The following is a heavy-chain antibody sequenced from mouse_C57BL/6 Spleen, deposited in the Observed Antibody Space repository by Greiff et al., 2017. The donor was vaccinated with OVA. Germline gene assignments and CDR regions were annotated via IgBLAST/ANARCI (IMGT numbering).Heavy chain of an antibody. D-gene: IGHD1-1*01. J-gene: IGHJ1*03. CDR2: IDPNSGGT. CDR1: GYTFTSYW. Sequence: QVQLQQPGAELVKPGASVKLSCKASGYTFTSYWMHWVKQRPGRGLEWIGRIDPNSGGTKYNEKFKSKATLTVDKPSSTAYMQLSSLTSEDSAVYYCAREGTTVVAYGGYFDVWGTGTTVTVSS. CDR3: AREGTTVVAYGGYFDV. V-gene: IGHV1-72*01.